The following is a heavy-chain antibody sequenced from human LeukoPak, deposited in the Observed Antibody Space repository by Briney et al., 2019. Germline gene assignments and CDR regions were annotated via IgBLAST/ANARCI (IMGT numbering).Heavy chain of an antibody. J-gene: IGHJ4*02. CDR2: MNPNNGRT. V-gene: IGHV1-8*01. Sequence: ASVKVSCKTSGYTFTSYDINWVRQAPGQGLERLGWMNPNNGRTGYAQTFQGRVTMTRDTSISTAYMELRSLRSEDTAVYYCARNLAMTGDFDNWGQGTLVTVSS. CDR1: GYTFTSYD. D-gene: IGHD2-2*01. CDR3: ARNLAMTGDFDN.